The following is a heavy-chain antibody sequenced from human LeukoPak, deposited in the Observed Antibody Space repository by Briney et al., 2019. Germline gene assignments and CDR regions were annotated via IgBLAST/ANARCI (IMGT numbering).Heavy chain of an antibody. J-gene: IGHJ5*02. CDR1: GYTFTGYY. V-gene: IGHV1-2*02. CDR2: INPNSGGT. Sequence: ASVKVSCKASGYTFTGYYMHWVRQAPGQGLEWMGWINPNSGGTNYAQKFQGRVTMTRDTSISTAYMELSRLRSDDTAVYYCARGPAPRTVTTSWFDPWGQGTLVTVSS. CDR3: ARGPAPRTVTTSWFDP. D-gene: IGHD4-11*01.